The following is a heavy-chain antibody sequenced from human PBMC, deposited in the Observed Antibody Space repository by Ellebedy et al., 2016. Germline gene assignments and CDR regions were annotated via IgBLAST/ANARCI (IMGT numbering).Heavy chain of an antibody. CDR3: VTEISGAFPE. CDR1: GLTFSDAW. J-gene: IGHJ4*02. Sequence: GESLKISCAASGLTFSDAWLNWVRQAPGQGLEWVGLVKRKSDGGTIDYAAPVRGRFTISRDDSKNTLYLQMASLKPEDTAMYYCVTEISGAFPEWGQGTLVTVSS. D-gene: IGHD1-26*01. V-gene: IGHV3-15*07. CDR2: VKRKSDGGTI.